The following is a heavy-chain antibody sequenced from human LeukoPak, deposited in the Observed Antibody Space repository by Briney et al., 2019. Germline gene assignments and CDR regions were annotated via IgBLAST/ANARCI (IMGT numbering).Heavy chain of an antibody. Sequence: SETLSLTCAVSGGSISSGGYSWSWIRQPPGKGLEWIGYIYYSGSTNYNPSLKSRVTISVDTSKNQCSLKLSSVTAADTAVYYCARLYSSSWYGRGYGMDVWGQGTTVTVSS. CDR2: IYYSGST. CDR3: ARLYSSSWYGRGYGMDV. J-gene: IGHJ6*02. CDR1: GGSISSGGYS. D-gene: IGHD6-13*01. V-gene: IGHV4-61*08.